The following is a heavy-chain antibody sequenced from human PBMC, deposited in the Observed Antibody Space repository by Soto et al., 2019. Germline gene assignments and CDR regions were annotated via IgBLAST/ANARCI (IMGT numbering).Heavy chain of an antibody. CDR3: TTGRKDIVVVPAAIPFCSGGSCYRRRDAFDI. V-gene: IGHV3-15*01. Sequence: GGSLRLSCAASGFTFSNAWMSWVRQAPGKGLEWVGRIKSKTDGGTTDYAAPVKGRFTISRDDSKNTLYLQMNSLKTEDKAVYYCTTGRKDIVVVPAAIPFCSGGSCYRRRDAFDIWGQGTMVTVSS. D-gene: IGHD2-2*02. J-gene: IGHJ3*02. CDR1: GFTFSNAW. CDR2: IKSKTDGGTT.